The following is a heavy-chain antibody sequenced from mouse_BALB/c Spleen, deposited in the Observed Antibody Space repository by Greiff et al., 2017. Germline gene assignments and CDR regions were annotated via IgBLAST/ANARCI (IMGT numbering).Heavy chain of an antibody. CDR1: GYTFTSYY. J-gene: IGHJ1*01. Sequence: QVQLQQSGPELVKPGASVRISCKASGYTFTSYYIHWVKQRPGQGLEWIGWIYPGNVNTKYNEKFKGKATLTADKSSSTAYMQLSSLTSEDSAVYFCARWADYYGSSYEGWYFDGWGAGTTVTVSS. D-gene: IGHD1-1*01. CDR3: ARWADYYGSSYEGWYFDG. CDR2: IYPGNVNT. V-gene: IGHV1S56*01.